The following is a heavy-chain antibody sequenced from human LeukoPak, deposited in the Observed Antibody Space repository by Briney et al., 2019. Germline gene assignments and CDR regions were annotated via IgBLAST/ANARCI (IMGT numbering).Heavy chain of an antibody. D-gene: IGHD6-19*01. CDR3: ARAEGSGCYDY. CDR2: INPKSGDT. V-gene: IGHV1-2*02. CDR1: GYTFTGYY. Sequence: ASVKVSCKASGYTFTGYYMHWVRQAPGQGLEWMGWINPKSGDTENAQKFQGRVTMTRDTSISTSYMELSRLRSDDTAVYYCARAEGSGCYDYWGQGTMVTVPS. J-gene: IGHJ4*02.